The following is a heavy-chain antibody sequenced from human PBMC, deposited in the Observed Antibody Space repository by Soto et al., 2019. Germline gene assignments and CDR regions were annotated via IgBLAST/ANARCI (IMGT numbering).Heavy chain of an antibody. V-gene: IGHV3-15*01. J-gene: IGHJ4*02. CDR1: GFMFSSAW. CDR3: VEGWNDF. CDR2: IKSKRDGGTT. Sequence: HLVESGGDLVKPGGSLRLSCAASGFMFSSAWMSWVRQAPGKGLEWVGRIKSKRDGGTTDYAPPVKGRFVISRDDSKNTLYLQMNSLKTEDTAVYYCVEGWNDFWGQGTLVAVSS. D-gene: IGHD1-1*01.